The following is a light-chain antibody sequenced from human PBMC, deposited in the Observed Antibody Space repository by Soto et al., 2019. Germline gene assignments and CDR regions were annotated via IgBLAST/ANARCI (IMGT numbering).Light chain of an antibody. V-gene: IGKV3-20*01. J-gene: IGKJ1*01. CDR2: GAT. Sequence: EIVLTQSPGTLSLSPGERATLSCRASQSFSSNYLAWYQQRPGQAPRILIYGATTRASGVPDRISGSESGTDFTLTISRLEPEDSAVYYCQQYSSMWTFGQGTKLEIK. CDR3: QQYSSMWT. CDR1: QSFSSNY.